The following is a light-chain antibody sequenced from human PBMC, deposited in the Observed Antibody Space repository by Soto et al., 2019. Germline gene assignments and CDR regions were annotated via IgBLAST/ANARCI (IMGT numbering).Light chain of an antibody. J-gene: IGKJ1*01. V-gene: IGKV3-20*01. CDR3: QQYARSPPT. CDR2: GAS. CDR1: QSVSSNY. Sequence: EIVLTQSPGTLSLSPGERATLSCRTSQSVSSNYLAWYQQKPGQAPRLLIYGASSRATGILDRFSGSGSGTDFTLTISRLEPEDFAVYYCQQYARSPPTFGQGTKVDIK.